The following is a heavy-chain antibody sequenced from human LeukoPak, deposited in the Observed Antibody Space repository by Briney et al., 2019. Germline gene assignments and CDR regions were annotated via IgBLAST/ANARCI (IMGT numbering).Heavy chain of an antibody. CDR3: ARESLTMIVVVIPNYFDY. D-gene: IGHD3-22*01. Sequence: PGGSLRLSCAASGSTFSSYAMHGVGQAPGKGLEWVAVISYDGSNKYYADSVKGRFTISRDNSKNTLYLQMNSLRAEDTAVYYCARESLTMIVVVIPNYFDYWGQGTLVTVSS. J-gene: IGHJ4*02. V-gene: IGHV3-30*04. CDR1: GSTFSSYA. CDR2: ISYDGSNK.